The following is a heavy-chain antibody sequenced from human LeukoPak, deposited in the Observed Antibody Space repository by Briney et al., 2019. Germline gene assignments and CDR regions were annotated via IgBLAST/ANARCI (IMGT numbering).Heavy chain of an antibody. V-gene: IGHV3-7*01. CDR3: ARAGFYYYDSSGYAPFDY. CDR1: GFTFSSYW. CDR2: IKQDGSEK. Sequence: GGSLRLSCAASGFTFSSYWTSWVRQAPGKGLEWVANIKQDGSEKYYVDSVKGRFTISRDDAKNSLYLQTNSLRAEDTAVYYCARAGFYYYDSSGYAPFDYWGQGTLVTVSS. D-gene: IGHD3-22*01. J-gene: IGHJ4*02.